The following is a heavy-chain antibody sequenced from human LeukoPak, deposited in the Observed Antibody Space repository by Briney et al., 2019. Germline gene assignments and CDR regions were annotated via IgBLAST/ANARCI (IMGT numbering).Heavy chain of an antibody. D-gene: IGHD3-22*01. Sequence: GGSLRLSRAASGFTFSSYGMHWVRQAPGKGLEWVAVIWYDGSNKYYADSVKGRFTISRDNSKNTLYLQMNSLRAEDTAVYYCARDLPYDSSGYPLDYWGQGTLVTVSS. CDR1: GFTFSSYG. V-gene: IGHV3-33*01. CDR2: IWYDGSNK. J-gene: IGHJ4*02. CDR3: ARDLPYDSSGYPLDY.